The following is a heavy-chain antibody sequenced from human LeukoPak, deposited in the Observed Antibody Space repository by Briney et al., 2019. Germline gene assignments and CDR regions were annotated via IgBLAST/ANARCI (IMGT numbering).Heavy chain of an antibody. CDR1: GGSISSTNW. Sequence: PSETLSLTCGISGGSISSTNWWTWVRQPPGKGLEWIGEIYHSGSTNYNPSLKSRVTISVDQSKNQFSLTLSSVTAADTAVYYCARQSFAPFQVGPETPIESWGQGTLVTVSS. V-gene: IGHV4-4*02. J-gene: IGHJ4*02. CDR3: ARQSFAPFQVGPETPIES. D-gene: IGHD1-26*01. CDR2: IYHSGST.